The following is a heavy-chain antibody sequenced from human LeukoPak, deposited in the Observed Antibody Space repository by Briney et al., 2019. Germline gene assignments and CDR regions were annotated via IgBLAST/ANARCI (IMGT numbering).Heavy chain of an antibody. V-gene: IGHV4-38-2*02. J-gene: IGHJ2*01. CDR2: IYHSGST. D-gene: IGHD2-21*02. CDR3: ASLAGGGDQSSYWYFDL. Sequence: SETLSLTCTVSGYSISSGYYWGWIRQPPGKGLEWIGSIYHSGSTYYNPSLKSRVTISVDTSKNQFSLKLSSVTAADTAVYYCASLAGGGDQSSYWYFDLWGRGTLVTVSS. CDR1: GYSISSGYY.